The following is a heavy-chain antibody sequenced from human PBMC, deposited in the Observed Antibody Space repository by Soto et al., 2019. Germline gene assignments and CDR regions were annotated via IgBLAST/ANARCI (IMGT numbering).Heavy chain of an antibody. V-gene: IGHV3-9*01. D-gene: IGHD2-15*01. CDR3: AKDTLMFEGYCSGGSCYFGAFDI. CDR2: ISWNSGSI. J-gene: IGHJ3*02. CDR1: GFTFDDYA. Sequence: EVQLVESGGGLVQPGRSLRLSCAASGFTFDDYAMHWVRQAPGKGLEWVSGISWNSGSIGYADSVKGRFTISRDNAKNSLYLQMNSLRAEVTALYYCAKDTLMFEGYCSGGSCYFGAFDIWGQGTMVTVSS.